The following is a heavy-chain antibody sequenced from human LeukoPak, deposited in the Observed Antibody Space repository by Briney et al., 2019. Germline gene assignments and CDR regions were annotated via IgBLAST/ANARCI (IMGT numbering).Heavy chain of an antibody. CDR2: INHSGST. V-gene: IGHV4-34*01. CDR1: GGSFSGYY. CDR3: SRAEDTTYYYDSSGYYKFDY. J-gene: IGHJ4*02. D-gene: IGHD3-22*01. Sequence: PSETLSLTCAVYGGSFSGYYWSWIRQPPGKGLEWIGEINHSGSTNYNPSLKSRGTISVDTSKNQFPLKLSSVTAADTSVYYCSRAEDTTYYYDSSGYYKFDYWGQGTLVTVSS.